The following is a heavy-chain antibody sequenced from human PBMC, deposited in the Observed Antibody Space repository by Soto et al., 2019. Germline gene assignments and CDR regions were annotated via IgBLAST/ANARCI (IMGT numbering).Heavy chain of an antibody. J-gene: IGHJ6*02. D-gene: IGHD1-20*01. Sequence: QMQLQESGPGLVNPSQTLSLTCTVSGGSVSNGDYYWSWIRQPPGKGLEWIGYILYSGTAHYNPSLKSRVTISIDTPKSQFSLKLSAVTAADTAVYYCGRVCNWNDGLLGHSQHYGMDVWGQGTTVTVSS. CDR2: ILYSGTA. V-gene: IGHV4-30-4*01. CDR3: GRVCNWNDGLLGHSQHYGMDV. CDR1: GGSVSNGDYY.